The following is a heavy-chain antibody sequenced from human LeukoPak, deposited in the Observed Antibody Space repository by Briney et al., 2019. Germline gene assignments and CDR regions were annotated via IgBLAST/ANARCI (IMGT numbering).Heavy chain of an antibody. Sequence: GGSLRLSCAASGFTFSSYAMHWVRQAPGKGLEWVAVISYDGSNKYYADSVKGRFTISGDNSKNTLYLQMNSLRAEDTAVYYCARATYYYDSSGYYGAFDIWGQGTMVTVSS. CDR2: ISYDGSNK. CDR1: GFTFSSYA. J-gene: IGHJ3*02. D-gene: IGHD3-22*01. V-gene: IGHV3-30*04. CDR3: ARATYYYDSSGYYGAFDI.